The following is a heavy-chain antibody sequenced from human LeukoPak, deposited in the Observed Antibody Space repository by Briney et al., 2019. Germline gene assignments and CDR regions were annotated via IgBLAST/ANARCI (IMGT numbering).Heavy chain of an antibody. CDR2: IYYSGST. CDR3: ARVRYNAFDI. V-gene: IGHV4-59*01. Sequence: PSETLSLTCTVSGGSISSYYWSWIRQPPGKGLEWIGYIYYSGSTNYNPSLKSRVTISVDTSKNQFSLKLSSVTAADTAVYYCARVRYNAFDIWGQGTMVTVSS. D-gene: IGHD1-1*01. CDR1: GGSISSYY. J-gene: IGHJ3*02.